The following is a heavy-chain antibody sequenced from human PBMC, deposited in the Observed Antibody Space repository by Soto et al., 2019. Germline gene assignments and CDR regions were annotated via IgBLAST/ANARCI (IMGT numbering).Heavy chain of an antibody. Sequence: PGGSLRLSCAASGFTFSGSAMHWVRQASGKGLEWVGRIRSKANSYATAYAASVKGRFTISRDDSKNTAYLQMNSLKTEDTAVYYCTRWLPRNGIFDYWGQGTLVTVSS. J-gene: IGHJ4*02. CDR3: TRWLPRNGIFDY. V-gene: IGHV3-73*01. CDR2: IRSKANSYAT. D-gene: IGHD1-26*01. CDR1: GFTFSGSA.